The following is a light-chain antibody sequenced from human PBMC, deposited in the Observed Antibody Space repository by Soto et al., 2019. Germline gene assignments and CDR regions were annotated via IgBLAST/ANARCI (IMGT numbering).Light chain of an antibody. CDR2: EVN. CDR3: SSYTTISTLI. J-gene: IGLJ2*01. Sequence: QSVLTQPASVSGSPGQSITISCTGTSSDVGGYNYVSWYQQHPGKAPKLIIYEVNHRPSGVSNRLSGSKSGNTASLTISGLQAEDEAHYYCSSYTTISTLIFGGGTKATVL. CDR1: SSDVGGYNY. V-gene: IGLV2-14*01.